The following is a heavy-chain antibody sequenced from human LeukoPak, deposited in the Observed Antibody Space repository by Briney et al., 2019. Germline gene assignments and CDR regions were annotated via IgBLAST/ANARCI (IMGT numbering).Heavy chain of an antibody. J-gene: IGHJ5*02. CDR1: GFTFSSYA. CDR2: ISYDGSNK. Sequence: AGGSLRLSCAASGFTFSSYAMHWVRQAPGKGLEWVAVISYDGSNKYYADSVKGRFTISRDNSKNTLYLQMNSLRAEDTAVYYCARDKDDYGSGNHWFDPWGQGTLVTVSS. V-gene: IGHV3-30-3*01. D-gene: IGHD3-10*01. CDR3: ARDKDDYGSGNHWFDP.